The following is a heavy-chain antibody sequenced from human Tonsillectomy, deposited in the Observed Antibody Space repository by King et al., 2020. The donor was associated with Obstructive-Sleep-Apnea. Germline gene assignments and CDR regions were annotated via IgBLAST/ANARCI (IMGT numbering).Heavy chain of an antibody. CDR2: IYYSGST. D-gene: IGHD6-13*01. Sequence: LQLQESGPGLVKPSETLSLTCTVSGGSISSGTYYWGWIRQPPGKGLEWIGSIYYSGSTYYNPSLKSRVTISVDTSENHFSLNLNSVPAADTAVYYCARCPSVFSTSWSSFDFWGQGALVTVSS. J-gene: IGHJ4*02. CDR3: ARCPSVFSTSWSSFDF. V-gene: IGHV4-39*02. CDR1: GGSISSGTYY.